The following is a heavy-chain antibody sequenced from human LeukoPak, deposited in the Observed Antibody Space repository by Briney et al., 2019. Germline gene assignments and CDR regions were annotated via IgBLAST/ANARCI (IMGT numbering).Heavy chain of an antibody. CDR1: GYSISSGYY. V-gene: IGHV4-38-2*02. CDR3: ARAERGGIAAA. Sequence: KPSETLSLTCTVSGYSISSGYYWGWIRQPPGKGLEWIGSIYHSGSTYYNPSLKSRVTISVDTSKNQFSLKLSSVTAADTAVYYCARAERGGIAAAWGQGTLVTVSS. CDR2: IYHSGST. D-gene: IGHD6-13*01. J-gene: IGHJ4*02.